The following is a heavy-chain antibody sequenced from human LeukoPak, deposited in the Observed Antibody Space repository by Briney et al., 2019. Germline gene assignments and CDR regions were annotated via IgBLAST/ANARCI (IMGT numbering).Heavy chain of an antibody. V-gene: IGHV3-48*03. J-gene: IGHJ4*02. CDR2: ISTSGSTI. CDR3: ARVPPGRRYSRADY. D-gene: IGHD6-13*01. CDR1: GFTFSSYE. Sequence: GGSLRLSCAASGFTFSSYEMNWVRQAPGKGLEWVSYISTSGSTIYYADSVKGRFTISRDNAKSSLYLQMNSLRADDTAVYYCARVPPGRRYSRADYWGQGTLVTVSS.